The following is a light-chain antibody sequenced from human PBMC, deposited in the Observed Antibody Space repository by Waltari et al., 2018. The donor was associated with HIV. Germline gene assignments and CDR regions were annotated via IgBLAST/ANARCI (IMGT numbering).Light chain of an antibody. J-gene: IGLJ3*02. CDR1: NSDIGGYNY. CDR2: EVT. V-gene: IGLV2-14*01. Sequence: QSALTQPASVSGSPGQSITISCPGTNSDIGGYNYVSWYQQHPGKAPKTLIYEVTHRPSGISYRFSGSKSGNTASMTISGLQAEDEADYYCSSYTTTTTILFGGGTKVTVL. CDR3: SSYTTTTTIL.